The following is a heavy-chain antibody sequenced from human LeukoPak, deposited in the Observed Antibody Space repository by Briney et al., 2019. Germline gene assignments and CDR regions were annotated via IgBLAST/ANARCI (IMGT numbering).Heavy chain of an antibody. CDR1: GYTFSNYY. CDR3: ARGYYDSSGPVGAFDI. V-gene: IGHV1-46*01. J-gene: IGHJ3*02. D-gene: IGHD3-22*01. CDR2: INPSGGGT. Sequence: ASVKVSCKASGYTFSNYYIHWVRQAPGQGLEWMGIINPSGGGTTYAQKFQGRVTMTRDTSTSTVYMELSSLRSEDTAVYFCARGYYDSSGPVGAFDIWGQGTMVTVSS.